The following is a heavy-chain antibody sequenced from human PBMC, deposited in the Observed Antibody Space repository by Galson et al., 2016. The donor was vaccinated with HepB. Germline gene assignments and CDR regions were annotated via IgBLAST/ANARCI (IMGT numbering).Heavy chain of an antibody. CDR2: IGGDSSNK. D-gene: IGHD4-17*01. CDR1: GFSFSSYS. J-gene: IGHJ5*02. CDR3: ARNPGGLRTRFDP. Sequence: SLRLSCAASGFSFSSYSMTWVRQAPGKGLEWVANIGGDSSNKYYADSVKGRFTISRDNAKNSLYLQMNSLTDEDTAVYYCARNPGGLRTRFDPWGQGTLVTVSS. V-gene: IGHV3-48*02.